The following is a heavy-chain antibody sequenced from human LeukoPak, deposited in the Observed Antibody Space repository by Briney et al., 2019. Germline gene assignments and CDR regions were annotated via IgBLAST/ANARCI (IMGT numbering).Heavy chain of an antibody. V-gene: IGHV1-8*01. J-gene: IGHJ4*02. CDR1: GYTITSYD. CDR2: KNPNSGNT. D-gene: IGHD2-21*02. Sequence: ASVKVSCKASGYTITSYDINWVRQATGQRLEWMGWKNPNSGNTGYAQKFQGRVTMTRNTSISTAYMELSSLRSEDTAVYYCARGRPGLLFFDYWGQGTLVTVSS. CDR3: ARGRPGLLFFDY.